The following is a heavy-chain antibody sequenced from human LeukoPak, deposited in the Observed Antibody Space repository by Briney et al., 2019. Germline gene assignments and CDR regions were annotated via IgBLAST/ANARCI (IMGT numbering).Heavy chain of an antibody. D-gene: IGHD5-18*01. CDR1: GGSFSGYY. CDR2: INHSGST. CDR3: ASGGTAMVMFDY. V-gene: IGHV4-34*01. Sequence: SETLSLTCAVYGGSFSGYYWSWIRQPPGKGLEWIGEINHSGSTNYNPSLKSRVTISVDTSKNQFSLKLSSVTAADTAVYYCASGGTAMVMFDYWGQGTLVTVSS. J-gene: IGHJ4*02.